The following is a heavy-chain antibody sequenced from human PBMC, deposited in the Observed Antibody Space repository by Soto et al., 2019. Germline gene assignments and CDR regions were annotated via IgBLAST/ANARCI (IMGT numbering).Heavy chain of an antibody. V-gene: IGHV5-51*01. CDR3: TRGGGQGGSSNWYEQDY. CDR1: GYSFIRYW. D-gene: IGHD6-13*01. J-gene: IGHJ4*02. CDR2: IYPGDSDT. Sequence: EVQLVQSGAEVKKPGESLKISCKVSGYSFIRYWIGWVRQMPGKGLEWMGIIYPGDSDTRYSPSFQGQVTISADKSINTAYLQWSSLKASDTAMYYCTRGGGQGGSSNWYEQDYWGQGTLVTVSS.